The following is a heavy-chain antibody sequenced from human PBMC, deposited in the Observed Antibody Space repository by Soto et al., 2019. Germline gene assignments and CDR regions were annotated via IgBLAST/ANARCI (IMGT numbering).Heavy chain of an antibody. J-gene: IGHJ6*02. D-gene: IGHD3-3*01. CDR3: ARDRGYDFWSGYYNRGGYYYGMDV. V-gene: IGHV3-48*03. Sequence: GGSLRLSCAASGFTFSSYEMNWVRQAPGKGLEWVSYISSSGSTIYYADSVKGRFTISRDNAKNSLYLQMNSLRAEDTAVYYCARDRGYDFWSGYYNRGGYYYGMDVWGQGTTVTVSS. CDR2: ISSSGSTI. CDR1: GFTFSSYE.